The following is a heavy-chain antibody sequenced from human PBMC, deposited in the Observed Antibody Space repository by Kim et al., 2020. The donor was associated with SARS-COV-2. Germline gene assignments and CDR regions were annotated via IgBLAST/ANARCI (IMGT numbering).Heavy chain of an antibody. D-gene: IGHD7-27*01. Sequence: ASVKVSCKASGYTFTSYGISWVRQAPGQGLEWMGWISAYNGNTNYAQKLQGRVTMTTDTSTSTAYMELRSLRSDEPAVYYCAMRRLGNGDYWGQGTLVTVSS. V-gene: IGHV1-18*01. CDR3: AMRRLGNGDY. CDR2: ISAYNGNT. J-gene: IGHJ4*02. CDR1: GYTFTSYG.